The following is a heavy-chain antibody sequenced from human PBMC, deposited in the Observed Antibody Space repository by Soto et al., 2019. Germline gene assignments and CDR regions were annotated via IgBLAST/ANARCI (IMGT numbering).Heavy chain of an antibody. D-gene: IGHD2-15*01. J-gene: IGHJ6*02. Sequence: SQTLSLTCAVYGGSFSGYYWSWIRQPPGKGLEWIGEINHSGSTNYNPSLKSRVTISVDTSKNQFSLKLSSVTAADTAVYYCARGYCSGGSCYLPPRSRYGMDVWGQGTTVTVSS. CDR1: GGSFSGYY. V-gene: IGHV4-34*01. CDR2: INHSGST. CDR3: ARGYCSGGSCYLPPRSRYGMDV.